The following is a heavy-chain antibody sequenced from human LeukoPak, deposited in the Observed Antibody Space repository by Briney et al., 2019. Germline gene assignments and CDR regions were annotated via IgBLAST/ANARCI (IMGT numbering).Heavy chain of an antibody. D-gene: IGHD1-26*01. CDR3: TRDASGDTNSGPRMDV. V-gene: IGHV3-7*05. Sequence: GGSLRPSCAASAFTFRTYWMSWVRQAPGKGLEWVAMIKPDGSEKYYVDSVKGLFTISRDNAKNSLCLQMTSLRAEDTAVYYCTRDASGDTNSGPRMDVWGQGTTVTVS. CDR1: AFTFRTYW. J-gene: IGHJ6*02. CDR2: IKPDGSEK.